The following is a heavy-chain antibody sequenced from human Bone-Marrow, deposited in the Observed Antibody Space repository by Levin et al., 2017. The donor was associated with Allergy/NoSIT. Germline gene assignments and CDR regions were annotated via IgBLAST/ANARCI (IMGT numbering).Heavy chain of an antibody. CDR3: ARDLIMYYYDSSGYTTHRGGRRTFDY. V-gene: IGHV1-18*01. D-gene: IGHD3-22*01. CDR2: ISAYNGNT. J-gene: IGHJ4*02. CDR1: GYTFTSYG. Sequence: ASVKVSCKASGYTFTSYGISWVRQAPGQGLEWMGWISAYNGNTNYAQKLQGRVTMTTDTSTSTAYMELRSLRSDDTAVYYCARDLIMYYYDSSGYTTHRGGRRTFDYWGQGTLVTVSS.